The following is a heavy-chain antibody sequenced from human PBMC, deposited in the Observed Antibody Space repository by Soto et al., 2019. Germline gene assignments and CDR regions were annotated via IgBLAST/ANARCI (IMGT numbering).Heavy chain of an antibody. CDR2: IYHSGST. D-gene: IGHD3-10*01. CDR3: ARVTVLLWFGEYQHKATPPSYFDF. J-gene: IGHJ4*02. Sequence: QVQLQESGAGLVKPSGTLSLTCAVSGVSISSSNWWSWVRQPPGKGLEWIGEIYHSGSTNYNPSLKSRVTISVDKSKNQFSLKLSSVTAADTAVYYCARVTVLLWFGEYQHKATPPSYFDFWGQGTLVTVSS. CDR1: GVSISSSNW. V-gene: IGHV4-4*02.